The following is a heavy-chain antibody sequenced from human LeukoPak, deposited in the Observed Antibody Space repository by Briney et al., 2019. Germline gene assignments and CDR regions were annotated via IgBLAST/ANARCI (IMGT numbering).Heavy chain of an antibody. Sequence: ASVKVSCKASGYTFTDYYMHWMRQAPGQGLEWMGIINPSGGSTNYAQKFQGRVTMTRDTSTSTVYMELSSLRSEDTAMYYCARDYCTNGVCYDYWGQGTLVTVSS. V-gene: IGHV1-46*03. D-gene: IGHD2-8*01. J-gene: IGHJ4*02. CDR1: GYTFTDYY. CDR2: INPSGGST. CDR3: ARDYCTNGVCYDY.